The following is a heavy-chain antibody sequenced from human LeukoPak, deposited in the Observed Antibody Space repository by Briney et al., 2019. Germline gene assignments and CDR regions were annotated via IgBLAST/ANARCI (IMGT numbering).Heavy chain of an antibody. V-gene: IGHV3-23*01. D-gene: IGHD3-10*01. CDR2: ISSNGAST. CDR1: GFTFSSYA. J-gene: IGHJ4*02. Sequence: GGSLRLSCAASGFTFSSYAMSWVRQAPGKGLEWVSGISSNGASTYYVDSVKGRFTISRDNSKNTLFLQMNSLRAEDTAVYYCASNGLYGSGSYYDHFDYWGQGTLVTVSS. CDR3: ASNGLYGSGSYYDHFDY.